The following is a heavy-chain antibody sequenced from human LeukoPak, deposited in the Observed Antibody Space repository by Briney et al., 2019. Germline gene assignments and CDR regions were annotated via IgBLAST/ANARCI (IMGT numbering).Heavy chain of an antibody. CDR3: ARIPGNSGSYFPMSDY. J-gene: IGHJ4*02. CDR2: IIPIFGTA. Sequence: GASVKVSCKASGGTFSSYAISWVRQAPGQGLEWMGGIIPIFGTANYAQKFQGRVTITADESTSTAYMELSSLRFEDTAVYYCARIPGNSGSYFPMSDYWGQGTLVTVSS. D-gene: IGHD3-10*01. V-gene: IGHV1-69*13. CDR1: GGTFSSYA.